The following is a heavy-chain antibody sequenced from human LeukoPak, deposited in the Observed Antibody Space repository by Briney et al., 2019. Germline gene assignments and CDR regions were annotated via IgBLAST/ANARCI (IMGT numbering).Heavy chain of an antibody. Sequence: SVKVSCKASGGTFSSYAISWVRQAPGQVLEWMGRIIPIFGIANYAQKFQGRVTITADKSTSTAYMELSSLRSEDTAVYYCARQDSSGYYYDYWGQGTLVTVSS. D-gene: IGHD3-22*01. J-gene: IGHJ4*02. CDR3: ARQDSSGYYYDY. CDR2: IIPIFGIA. CDR1: GGTFSSYA. V-gene: IGHV1-69*04.